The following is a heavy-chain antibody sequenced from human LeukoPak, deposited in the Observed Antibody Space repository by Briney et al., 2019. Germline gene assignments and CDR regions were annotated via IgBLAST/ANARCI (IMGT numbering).Heavy chain of an antibody. D-gene: IGHD1-26*01. CDR2: IYYSGST. Sequence: WIGYIYYSGSTNYNPSLKSRVTISVDTSKNQFSLKLSSVTAADTAVYYCASVGATGAFDYWGQGTLVTVSS. CDR3: ASVGATGAFDY. J-gene: IGHJ4*02. V-gene: IGHV4-59*01.